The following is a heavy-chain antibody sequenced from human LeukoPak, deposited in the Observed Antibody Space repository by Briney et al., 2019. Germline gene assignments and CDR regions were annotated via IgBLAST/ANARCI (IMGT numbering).Heavy chain of an antibody. CDR3: ARDVEARISAAGTFDY. D-gene: IGHD6-13*01. J-gene: IGHJ4*02. V-gene: IGHV3-23*01. Sequence: PGGSLRLSCAASGFTFSNYAMSWVRQAPGKGLEWVSVISGLGGSTYYADSVKGRFAISRDNSKSTLWLQMNSLRADDTAIYYCARDVEARISAAGTFDYWGQRSVVTVSS. CDR1: GFTFSNYA. CDR2: ISGLGGST.